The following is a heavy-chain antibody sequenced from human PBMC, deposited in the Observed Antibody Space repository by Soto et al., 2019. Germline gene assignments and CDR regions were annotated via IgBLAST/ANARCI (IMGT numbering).Heavy chain of an antibody. J-gene: IGHJ6*02. V-gene: IGHV3-30*18. CDR1: GFTFSSYG. Sequence: QVQLVESGGGVVQPGRSLRLSCAASGFTFSSYGMHWVLQAPGKGLEWVAVISYDGSNKYYADSLKGRFTVSRDNSKNTLYLQMSSLRAEDTAVYYCVKDGSSGWPYYYGMVVWGQGTTVTVSS. CDR3: VKDGSSGWPYYYGMVV. D-gene: IGHD6-19*01. CDR2: ISYDGSNK.